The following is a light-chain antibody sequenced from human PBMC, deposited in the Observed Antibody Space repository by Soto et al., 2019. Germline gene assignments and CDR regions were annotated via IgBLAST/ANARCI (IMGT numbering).Light chain of an antibody. CDR2: DAS. V-gene: IGKV3-11*01. Sequence: EIVLTQSPATLSLSPGERATLSCRASQSVSSYLAWYQQKPGQAPRLLIYDASNRAPGIPARFSGSGSGTDFTLTISSLEPEDFAVYYCQQRSNGFTFGPGTKVDIK. J-gene: IGKJ3*01. CDR3: QQRSNGFT. CDR1: QSVSSY.